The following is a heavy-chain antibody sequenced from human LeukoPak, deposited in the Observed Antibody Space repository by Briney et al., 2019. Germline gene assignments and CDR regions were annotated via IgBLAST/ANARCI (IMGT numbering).Heavy chain of an antibody. V-gene: IGHV3-30*18. CDR2: ISYDGSNK. D-gene: IGHD3-16*01. J-gene: IGHJ4*01. CDR1: GFTFSSYG. CDR3: AKTLWGPRSCPDY. Sequence: PGGSLRLSCAASGFTFSSYGMHWVRQAPGKGLEWVAVISYDGSNKYYADSVKGRFTISRDNSKNTLYLQMNSLRAEDTAVYYCAKTLWGPRSCPDYWGQGTPVTVSS.